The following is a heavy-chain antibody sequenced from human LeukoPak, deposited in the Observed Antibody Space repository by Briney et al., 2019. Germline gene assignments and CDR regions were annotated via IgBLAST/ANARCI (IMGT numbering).Heavy chain of an antibody. D-gene: IGHD3-10*01. CDR2: IATSSDYI. Sequence: PGGSLRLSCAASGFTFSTYSMNWVRQAPGKGLEWVSSIATSSDYIYYAGSLKGRFTISRDNAKNSLYLHMNSLRPDDTAVYYCARGRSITMLRGVAISDGFDIWGQGTKVTVS. J-gene: IGHJ3*02. V-gene: IGHV3-21*06. CDR3: ARGRSITMLRGVAISDGFDI. CDR1: GFTFSTYS.